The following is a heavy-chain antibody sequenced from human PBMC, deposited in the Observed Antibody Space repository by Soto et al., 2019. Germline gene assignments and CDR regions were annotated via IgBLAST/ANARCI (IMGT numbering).Heavy chain of an antibody. CDR1: GFSLSTRGVG. D-gene: IGHD4-17*01. CDR3: ARNNYGHYPTDY. Sequence: QITLKESGPTLVKPTQTLTLTCTFSGFSLSTRGVGVGWIRQPPGKALEWLAVIYWDDDKRYSPSLQIRLTITKDTSKNQVVLTMTNMYPVDTATYYCARNNYGHYPTDYWGQGSLVSVSS. J-gene: IGHJ4*02. V-gene: IGHV2-5*02. CDR2: IYWDDDK.